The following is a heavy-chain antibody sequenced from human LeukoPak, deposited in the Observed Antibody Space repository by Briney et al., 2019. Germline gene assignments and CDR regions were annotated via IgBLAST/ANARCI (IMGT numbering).Heavy chain of an antibody. CDR2: ISTYSANT. CDR3: ARGDGDGYNFGY. CDR1: GYIFTNYG. V-gene: IGHV1-18*01. J-gene: IGHJ4*02. D-gene: IGHD5-24*01. Sequence: GASVKVSCKASGYIFTNYGINWVRQAPGQGLEWMGWISTYSANTNYAQKLQGRVTMTTDTSTSTAYMELSRLRSDDTAVYYCARGDGDGYNFGYWGQGTLVTVSS.